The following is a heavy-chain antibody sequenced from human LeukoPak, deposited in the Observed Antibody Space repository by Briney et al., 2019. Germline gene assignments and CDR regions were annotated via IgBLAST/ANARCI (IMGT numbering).Heavy chain of an antibody. V-gene: IGHV1-18*01. CDR1: GYTFTIYG. J-gene: IGHJ6*02. CDR3: AREPGDSKYGMDV. Sequence: ASVKVSCTASGYTFTIYGISWVRQAPGQRPEWMGWISAYNGNTIYAQRHQGRVTMTTDTSTSTAYMELRSLRSDDTSVYYCAREPGDSKYGMDVWGQGTTVTVSS. D-gene: IGHD3-22*01. CDR2: ISAYNGNT.